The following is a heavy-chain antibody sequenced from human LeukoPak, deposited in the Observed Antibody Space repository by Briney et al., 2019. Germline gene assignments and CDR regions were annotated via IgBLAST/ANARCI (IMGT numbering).Heavy chain of an antibody. D-gene: IGHD3-10*01. V-gene: IGHV3-30*02. Sequence: HPGGSLRLSCAASGFTFSSYGMHWVRQAPGKGLEWVAFIRYVGSNKYYADSVKGRFTISRDNSKNTLYLQMNSLRAEDTAVYYCAKQPYYYGSGSYYKGAFDIWGQGTMVTVSS. CDR3: AKQPYYYGSGSYYKGAFDI. CDR2: IRYVGSNK. CDR1: GFTFSSYG. J-gene: IGHJ3*02.